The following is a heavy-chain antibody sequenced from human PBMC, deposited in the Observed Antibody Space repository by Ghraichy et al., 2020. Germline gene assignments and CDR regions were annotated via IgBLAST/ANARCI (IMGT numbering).Heavy chain of an antibody. CDR2: INHSGST. V-gene: IGHV4-34*01. D-gene: IGHD3-9*01. CDR3: ARAEELRYFDWLLYWYFDL. J-gene: IGHJ2*01. Sequence: ESLNISCAVYGGSFSGYYWSWIRQPPGKGLEWIGEINHSGSTNYNPSLKSRVTISVDTSKNQFSLKLSSVTAADTAVYYCARAEELRYFDWLLYWYFDLWGRGTLVTVSS. CDR1: GGSFSGYY.